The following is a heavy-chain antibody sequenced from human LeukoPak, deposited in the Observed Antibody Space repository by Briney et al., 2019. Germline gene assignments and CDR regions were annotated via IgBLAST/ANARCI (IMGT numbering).Heavy chain of an antibody. CDR1: GFTFSSYG. D-gene: IGHD4-17*01. J-gene: IGHJ1*01. V-gene: IGHV3-30*18. Sequence: PGGSLRLSCAASGFTFSSYGMHWVRQAPGKGLEWVAVISYDGSNKYYADSVKGRFTISRDNSKNTLYLQMNSLRAEYTAVYYCAKDGLATVNLYFQHWGQGTLVTVSS. CDR3: AKDGLATVNLYFQH. CDR2: ISYDGSNK.